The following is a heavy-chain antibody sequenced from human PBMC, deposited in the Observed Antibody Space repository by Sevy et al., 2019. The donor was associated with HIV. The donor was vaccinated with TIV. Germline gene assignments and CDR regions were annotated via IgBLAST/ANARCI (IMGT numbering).Heavy chain of an antibody. J-gene: IGHJ4*02. D-gene: IGHD3-22*01. CDR2: ISGHGGST. Sequence: GGSLRLSCADSGVTFSSYAMSWVRQAPGKGLEWVSTISGHGGSTYYAGAVKGRFTISRDKSKKMVYLQMNSLRAEDTAVYYCAKDSGISAQIVVALGYWGQGTQVTVSS. V-gene: IGHV3-23*01. CDR3: AKDSGISAQIVVALGY. CDR1: GVTFSSYA.